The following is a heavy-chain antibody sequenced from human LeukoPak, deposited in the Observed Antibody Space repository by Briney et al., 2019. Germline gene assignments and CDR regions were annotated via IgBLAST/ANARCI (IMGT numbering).Heavy chain of an antibody. Sequence: PGGSLRLSCAATGFTFSSYSMNWVRQAPGKGLEWVSSISSSSSYIYYADSVKGRFTISRDNAKNSLYLQMNSLRAEDTAVYYCASGFLEWPRDAFDIWGQGTMVTVSS. J-gene: IGHJ3*02. V-gene: IGHV3-21*01. CDR1: GFTFSSYS. CDR3: ASGFLEWPRDAFDI. D-gene: IGHD3-3*01. CDR2: ISSSSSYI.